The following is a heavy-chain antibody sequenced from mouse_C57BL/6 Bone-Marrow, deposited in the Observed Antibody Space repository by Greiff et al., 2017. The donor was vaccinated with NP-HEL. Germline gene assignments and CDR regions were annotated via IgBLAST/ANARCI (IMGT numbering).Heavy chain of an antibody. CDR1: GYTFTSYW. CDR3: ARLVTEAWFAY. Sequence: QVQLQQPGAELVKPGASVKLSCKASGYTFTSYWMHWVKQRPGQGLEWIGMIHPNSGSTNYNEKFKSKATLTVDKSSSTAYMQLSSLTSEDSAVYYCARLVTEAWFAYWGQGTLVTVSA. CDR2: IHPNSGST. D-gene: IGHD2-2*01. V-gene: IGHV1-64*01. J-gene: IGHJ3*01.